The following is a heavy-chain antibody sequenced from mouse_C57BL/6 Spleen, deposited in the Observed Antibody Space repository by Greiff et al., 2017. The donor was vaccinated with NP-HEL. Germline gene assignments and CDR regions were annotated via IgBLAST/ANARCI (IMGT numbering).Heavy chain of an antibody. CDR2: INPSNGGT. J-gene: IGHJ2*01. V-gene: IGHV1-53*01. CDR3: AREVDYYGRRGYYFDY. Sequence: VQLQQSGTELVKPGASVKLSCKASGYTFTSYWMHWVKQRPGQGLEWIGNINPSNGGTNYNEKFKSKATLTVDKSSSTAYMQLSSLTSEDSAVYYCAREVDYYGRRGYYFDYWGQGTTLTVSS. CDR1: GYTFTSYW. D-gene: IGHD1-1*01.